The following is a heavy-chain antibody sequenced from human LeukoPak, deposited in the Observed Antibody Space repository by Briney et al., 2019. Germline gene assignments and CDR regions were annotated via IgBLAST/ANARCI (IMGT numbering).Heavy chain of an antibody. V-gene: IGHV3-21*01. CDR3: ARVANNWSYAPFDY. CDR2: ISSSSSYI. CDR1: GFTFSSYS. D-gene: IGHD1-7*01. Sequence: GGSLRLSCAASGFTFSSYSMNWVRQAPGKGLEWVSSISSSSSYIYYADSVRGRFTISRDNAKNSLYLQMNSLRAEDTAVYYCARVANNWSYAPFDYWGQGTLVTVSS. J-gene: IGHJ4*02.